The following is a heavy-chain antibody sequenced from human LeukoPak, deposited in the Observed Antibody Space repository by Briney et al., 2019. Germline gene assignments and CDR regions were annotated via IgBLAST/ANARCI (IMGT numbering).Heavy chain of an antibody. CDR2: TSGYNDNT. V-gene: IGHV1-18*01. CDR1: GYTFTSYG. D-gene: IGHD2-15*01. Sequence: VASVTVSCKAPGYTFTSYGISWVRQAPGQGLEWMGWTSGYNDNTNHAHKFQGRATMTTDTSTNTAYMELRILRSDDTAVYYCARDSQSRYSGLLDYWGQGTLITVSS. J-gene: IGHJ4*02. CDR3: ARDSQSRYSGLLDY.